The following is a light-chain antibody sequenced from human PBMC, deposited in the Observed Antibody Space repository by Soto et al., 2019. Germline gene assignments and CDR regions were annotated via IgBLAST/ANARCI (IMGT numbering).Light chain of an antibody. J-gene: IGLJ3*02. Sequence: QSALTQPPSASGTPGQRVTISCSGSSSNIGSNYVYWYQQFPGTAPKLVIFSNNERPSGVTDRIVGSKSGTSASLAISGLRAEDEADYYCATWDDSLSGSWVFGGGTKLTVL. CDR2: SNN. V-gene: IGLV1-47*02. CDR1: SSNIGSNY. CDR3: ATWDDSLSGSWV.